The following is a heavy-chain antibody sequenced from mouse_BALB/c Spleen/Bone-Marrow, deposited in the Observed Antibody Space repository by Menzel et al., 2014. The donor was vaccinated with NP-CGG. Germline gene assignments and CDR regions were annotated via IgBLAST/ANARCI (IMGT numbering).Heavy chain of an antibody. CDR2: IYPYNGVS. CDR3: ESRGEYFDV. Sequence: VQLKESGPELVKPGASVKISCKASGYSFTGYYMHWVKQSHGNSLDWIGYIYPYNGVSSYNQKFKGKATLTVDKSSSTACMELRSLTSDDSAAYYCESRGEYFDVWGAGPTVTVSS. J-gene: IGHJ1*01. V-gene: IGHV1-31*01. CDR1: GYSFTGYY.